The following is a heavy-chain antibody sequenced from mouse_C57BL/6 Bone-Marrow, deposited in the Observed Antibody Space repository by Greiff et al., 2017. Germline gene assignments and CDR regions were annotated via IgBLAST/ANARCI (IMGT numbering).Heavy chain of an antibody. CDR1: GYAFTTYL. D-gene: IGHD4-1*01. Sequence: VMLVESGPELVRPGTSVKVSCTASGYAFTTYLIEWVKQRPGQGLEWIGVISPGSGGTNYNEKLNGKATLTAAKSSSTAYMQLSSLTSEYAAVYSCARSKNWDSWFAYWGQGTLVTVSA. J-gene: IGHJ3*01. CDR2: ISPGSGGT. V-gene: IGHV1-54*01. CDR3: ARSKNWDSWFAY.